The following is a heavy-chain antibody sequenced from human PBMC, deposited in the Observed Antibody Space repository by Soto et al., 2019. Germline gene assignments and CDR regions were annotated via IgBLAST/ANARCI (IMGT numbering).Heavy chain of an antibody. Sequence: GSLGLPCSDADFTMTNARVKWVRKAPGEGLEWVGRIKTKAEGGATDYAAPLKGRFTISRDDSRNTLFLQMNSLKTEDTAVYYCTTGSVEGVRGQGATVTVSS. D-gene: IGHD2-15*01. CDR3: TTGSVEGV. V-gene: IGHV3-15*07. CDR1: DFTMTNAR. CDR2: IKTKAEGGAT. J-gene: IGHJ6*02.